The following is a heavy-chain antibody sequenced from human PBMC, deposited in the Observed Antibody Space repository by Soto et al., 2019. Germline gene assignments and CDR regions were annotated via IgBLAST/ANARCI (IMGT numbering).Heavy chain of an antibody. CDR3: AKTPYDFWSSGQYLFDH. CDR2: ISSSSSYI. D-gene: IGHD3-3*01. CDR1: GFTFSSYS. Sequence: PGGSLRLSCAASGFTFSSYSMNWVRQAPGKGLEWVSSISSSSSYIYYADSVKGRFTISRDNSKKTLYLQMNSLRAEDTAVYYCAKTPYDFWSSGQYLFDHWGQGTLVTVSS. J-gene: IGHJ4*02. V-gene: IGHV3-21*04.